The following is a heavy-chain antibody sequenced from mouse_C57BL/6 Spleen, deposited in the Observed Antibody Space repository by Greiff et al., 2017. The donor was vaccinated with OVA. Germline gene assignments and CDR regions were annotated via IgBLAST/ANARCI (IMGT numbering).Heavy chain of an antibody. J-gene: IGHJ4*01. Sequence: QVQLKESGAELVMPGASVKLSCKASGYTFTSYWMHWVKQRPGQGLEWIGEIDPSDSYTNYNQKFKGKSTLTVDKSSSTAYMQLSSLTSEDSAVYYCALRMDYWGQGTSVTVSS. CDR2: IDPSDSYT. D-gene: IGHD2-12*01. CDR3: ALRMDY. CDR1: GYTFTSYW. V-gene: IGHV1-69*01.